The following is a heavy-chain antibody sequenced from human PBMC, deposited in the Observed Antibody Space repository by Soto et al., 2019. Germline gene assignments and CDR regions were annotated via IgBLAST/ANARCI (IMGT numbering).Heavy chain of an antibody. CDR3: ARGHVDIVATTYYYYSYGLDV. CDR2: IYYSGST. Sequence: LSLTCTVSGGSISSSSYYWGWIRQPPGKGLEWIGSIYYSGSTYYNPSLKSRVTISVDTSKNQFSLKLSSVTAADTAVYYCARGHVDIVATTYYYYSYGLDVWGQGT. V-gene: IGHV4-39*07. D-gene: IGHD5-12*01. CDR1: GGSISSSSYY. J-gene: IGHJ6*01.